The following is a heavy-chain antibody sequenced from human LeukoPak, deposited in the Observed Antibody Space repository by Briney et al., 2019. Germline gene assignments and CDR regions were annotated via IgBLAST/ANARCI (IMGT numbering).Heavy chain of an antibody. D-gene: IGHD3-3*01. Sequence: GGSLRLSCAASGFTFSSYWMHWVRQAPGKGLAWVSRINSDGSSTSYADSVKGRFTISRENAKNTLYLQMNSLRAEDTAVYYCARADFWSGYYKDYWGQGTLVTVSS. CDR2: INSDGSST. V-gene: IGHV3-74*01. CDR1: GFTFSSYW. CDR3: ARADFWSGYYKDY. J-gene: IGHJ4*02.